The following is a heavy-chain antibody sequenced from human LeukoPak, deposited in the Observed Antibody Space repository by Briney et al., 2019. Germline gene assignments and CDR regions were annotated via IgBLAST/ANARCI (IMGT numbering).Heavy chain of an antibody. Sequence: SVKVSCKASGGTFSIYAISWVRQAPGQGLEWMGRIIPILDITNYVQKFQGRVTIIADKSTSTAYMEMSSLRSEDTAVYYCARGPYSGTFYFDYWGQGTLVTVSS. CDR2: IIPILDIT. V-gene: IGHV1-69*04. J-gene: IGHJ4*02. CDR3: ARGPYSGTFYFDY. D-gene: IGHD1-26*01. CDR1: GGTFSIYA.